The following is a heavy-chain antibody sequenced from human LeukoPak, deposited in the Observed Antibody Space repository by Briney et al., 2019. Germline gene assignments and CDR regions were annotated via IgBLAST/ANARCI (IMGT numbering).Heavy chain of an antibody. Sequence: SQTLSLTCTVPGGSISSGSYYWSWIRQPAGKGLEWIGRIYTSGSTNYNPSLKSRVTISVDTSKNQFSLKLSSVTAADTAVYYCARGLGIAAAGILWGQGTLVTVSS. CDR3: ARGLGIAAAGIL. CDR1: GGSISSGSYY. V-gene: IGHV4-61*02. CDR2: IYTSGST. J-gene: IGHJ4*02. D-gene: IGHD6-13*01.